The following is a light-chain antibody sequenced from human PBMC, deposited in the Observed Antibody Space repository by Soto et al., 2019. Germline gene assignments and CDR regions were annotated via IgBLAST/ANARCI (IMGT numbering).Light chain of an antibody. CDR3: QQYNNWPPWT. J-gene: IGKJ1*01. CDR1: QSISSN. V-gene: IGKV3-15*01. CDR2: RAS. Sequence: EIVMTQSPATLSVSPGERATLSCRASQSISSNLAWYQHKPGQAPRVLIYRASTRATGIPPRFSGCGSGTEFTLTISNLQSEDFAVYYCQQYNNWPPWTFGQGTKVEIK.